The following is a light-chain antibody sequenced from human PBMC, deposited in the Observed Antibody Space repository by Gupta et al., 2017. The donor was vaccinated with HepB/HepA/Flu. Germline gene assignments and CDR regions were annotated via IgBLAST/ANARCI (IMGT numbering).Light chain of an antibody. V-gene: IGKV3-11*01. Sequence: EIVFTQSPATLSLSPGERATLSCRASQSVSSYLAWYQQKPGQAPRLLIYDASNRATGIPARFSGSGSGTDLTLTISSLEPEDFAVYYCQQRSNWPQITFGGGTKVEIK. CDR1: QSVSSY. CDR3: QQRSNWPQIT. J-gene: IGKJ4*01. CDR2: DAS.